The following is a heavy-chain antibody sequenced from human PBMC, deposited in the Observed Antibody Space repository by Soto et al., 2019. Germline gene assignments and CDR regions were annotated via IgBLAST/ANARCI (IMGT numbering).Heavy chain of an antibody. CDR2: ISGSASGT. CDR1: GFTFSSYA. Sequence: PGGSLRLSCAASGFTFSSYAMTWVRQAPGKGLEWVSAISGSASGTYYADSVKGRFTISRDNSKNTLYLQMNSLRAEDTAVYYCAKDDRILGRRYFDLWGRGTLVTVSS. J-gene: IGHJ2*01. CDR3: AKDDRILGRRYFDL. V-gene: IGHV3-23*01. D-gene: IGHD2-15*01.